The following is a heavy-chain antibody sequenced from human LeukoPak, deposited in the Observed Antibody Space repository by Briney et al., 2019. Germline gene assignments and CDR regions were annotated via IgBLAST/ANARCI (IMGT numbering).Heavy chain of an antibody. Sequence: GGSLRLSCAASGFTFNNYAMHWVRQAPGKGLEWVADISYDGSNKHYTDSVKGRFTISRDNSKNTVYLQMNSLRAEDTAVYYCARDRWLLYYFDYWGQGTLVTVSS. CDR1: GFTFNNYA. J-gene: IGHJ4*02. V-gene: IGHV3-30-3*01. D-gene: IGHD3-3*01. CDR2: ISYDGSNK. CDR3: ARDRWLLYYFDY.